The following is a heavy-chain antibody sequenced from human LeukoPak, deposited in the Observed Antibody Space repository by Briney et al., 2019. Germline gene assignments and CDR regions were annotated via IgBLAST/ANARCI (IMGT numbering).Heavy chain of an antibody. CDR1: VFTLRIYW. J-gene: IGHJ4*02. D-gene: IGHD3-22*01. CDR2: KKKEESDR. V-gene: IGHV3-7*01. Sequence: PGGSLRLSSAPSVFTLRIYWMRWVPEAPGKGLERVENKKKEESDRYYVDCVKGRFNSYGDNASISLNVQMNSRRVEDTAVYYCAAHYYDTRMYSDYWGQGTLVTVSS. CDR3: AAHYYDTRMYSDY.